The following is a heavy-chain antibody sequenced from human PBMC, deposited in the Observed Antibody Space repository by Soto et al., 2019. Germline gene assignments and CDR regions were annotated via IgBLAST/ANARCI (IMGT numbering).Heavy chain of an antibody. D-gene: IGHD2-21*01. Sequence: GGSLILSCAASGFTFSRFALTWVRQAPGKGLEWVSSISAESTHIYYADSVKGRFTISRDNAENSLYLHMNTLRADDTAVYYCARVASVISLDSWGQGTRVTV. CDR3: ARVASVISLDS. V-gene: IGHV3-21*01. CDR1: GFTFSRFA. J-gene: IGHJ4*02. CDR2: ISAESTHI.